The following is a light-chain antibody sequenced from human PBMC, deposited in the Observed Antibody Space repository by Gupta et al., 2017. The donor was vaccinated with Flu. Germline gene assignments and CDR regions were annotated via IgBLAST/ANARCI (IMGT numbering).Light chain of an antibody. CDR2: AVT. J-gene: IGLJ1*01. V-gene: IGLV2-11*01. CDR1: SSDVGASVGCSNY. CDR3: CSSAGGYAKNV. Sequence: QSHLTQPRSVSGSPGQSVTISCTGTSSDVGASVGCSNYVSWYHQHPGRAPKLMIYAVTKRPSGVPDRFSGSRSGNTASLTISGLKAEDEAVDYCCSSAGGYAKNVFGSGTEVTVL.